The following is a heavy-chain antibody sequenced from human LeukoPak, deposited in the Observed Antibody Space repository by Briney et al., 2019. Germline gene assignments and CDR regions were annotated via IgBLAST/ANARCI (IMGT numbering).Heavy chain of an antibody. J-gene: IGHJ5*02. CDR3: ASAYWGGGCYFRGDRGWFDP. D-gene: IGHD2-21*02. Sequence: SETLSLTCAVSGGSISSSNWWSWVRQPPGKGLEWSGEIYHSGSTNYNPSLRSRVTISVDKSKNQFSMKLSSVTAAGTAVYFCASAYWGGGCYFRGDRGWFDPWGQGTLVTVSS. CDR1: GGSISSSNW. CDR2: IYHSGST. V-gene: IGHV4-4*02.